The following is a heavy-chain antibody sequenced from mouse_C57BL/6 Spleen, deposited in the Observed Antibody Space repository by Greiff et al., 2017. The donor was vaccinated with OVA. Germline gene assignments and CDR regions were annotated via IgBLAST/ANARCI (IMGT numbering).Heavy chain of an antibody. D-gene: IGHD2-1*01. CDR1: GFSFSSYW. CDR3: EREGNYGNYYDG. CDR2: IYPGDGDT. Sequence: VKLVESGAELVKPGASVKISCKASGFSFSSYWMNWVKQSPGKGLEWIGQIYPGDGDTNYNGKFKGKDTLTADKYSSTAYMQLRSLNSADSAVYGWEREGNYGNYYDGWGKGTTLTV. J-gene: IGHJ2*01. V-gene: IGHV1-80*01.